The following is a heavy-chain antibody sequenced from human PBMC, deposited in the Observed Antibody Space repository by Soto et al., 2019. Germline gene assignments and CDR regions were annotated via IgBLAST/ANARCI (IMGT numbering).Heavy chain of an antibody. V-gene: IGHV4-31*03. CDR1: GASVSTGVYY. D-gene: IGHD3-10*02. Sequence: SETLSLTCTVSGASVSTGVYYWTWIRQHPGKGLEWIGYIDNSGSTYYKPSLTGRVDISVDTSTNEFSLNLQSLTAADTAFYYCAGAVSDFDVRRYRTSYFDQWGQGILVTVSS. CDR3: AGAVSDFDVRRYRTSYFDQ. CDR2: IDNSGST. J-gene: IGHJ4*02.